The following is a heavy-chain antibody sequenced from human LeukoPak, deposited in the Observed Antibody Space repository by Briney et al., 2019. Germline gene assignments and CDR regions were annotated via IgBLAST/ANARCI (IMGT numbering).Heavy chain of an antibody. Sequence: PSETLSLTCTVSSGSISSYYWSWIRQPAGKGLEWIGRIYTSGSTNYNPSLKSRVTMSVDTSKNQFSLKLSSVTAADTAVYYCARDTAEWFGDPEYNWFDPWGQGTLVTVSS. D-gene: IGHD3-10*01. CDR3: ARDTAEWFGDPEYNWFDP. CDR1: SGSISSYY. V-gene: IGHV4-4*07. CDR2: IYTSGST. J-gene: IGHJ5*02.